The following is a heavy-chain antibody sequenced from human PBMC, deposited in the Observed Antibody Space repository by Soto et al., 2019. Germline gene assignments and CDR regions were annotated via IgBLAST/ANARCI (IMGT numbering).Heavy chain of an antibody. D-gene: IGHD4-17*01. CDR2: IIPSRGIA. Sequence: GASVKVSCKASGGTFSSYTISWVRQAPGQGLEWMGRIIPSRGIANYAQKFQGRVTMTRDTSTSTVYMELSSLRSEDTAVYYCARDTAPSDVWGQGTTVTVSS. CDR1: GGTFSSYT. V-gene: IGHV1-69*04. CDR3: ARDTAPSDV. J-gene: IGHJ6*02.